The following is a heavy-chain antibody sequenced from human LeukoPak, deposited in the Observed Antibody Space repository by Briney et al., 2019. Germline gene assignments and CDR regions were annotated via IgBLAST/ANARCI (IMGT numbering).Heavy chain of an antibody. CDR1: VFTFSGYS. J-gene: IGHJ4*02. Sequence: SGGCLRLSCTASVFTFSGYSMNWIRQAPWKGLEWVSSFGTRSTSIYHAGSVKGRFAISRDNAKNSLYLQMNSLRAEDTALYYCAREVSEGFDFWGQGTLVTVSS. CDR2: FGTRSTSI. D-gene: IGHD3-22*01. V-gene: IGHV3-21*01. CDR3: AREVSEGFDF.